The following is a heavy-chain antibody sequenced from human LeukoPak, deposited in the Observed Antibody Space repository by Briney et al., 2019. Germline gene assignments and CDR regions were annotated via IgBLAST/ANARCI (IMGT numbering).Heavy chain of an antibody. CDR3: ARDAGGRAQREGWFDP. CDR2: TSSGSSWI. J-gene: IGHJ5*02. D-gene: IGHD1-1*01. V-gene: IGHV3-21*06. CDR1: GFTFSDYS. Sequence: GGSLRLSCAASGFTFSDYSMNWVRQTPGKGLEWVASTSSGSSWIYYADSVRGRFTISRDNAKNLLYLQMNSLRVEDTAIYYCARDAGGRAQREGWFDPWGQGTLVTVSS.